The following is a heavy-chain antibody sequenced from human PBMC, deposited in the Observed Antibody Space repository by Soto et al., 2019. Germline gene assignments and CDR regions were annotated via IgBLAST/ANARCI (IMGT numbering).Heavy chain of an antibody. CDR1: GGSISNYY. CDR2: IYYSGST. J-gene: IGHJ5*02. Sequence: PSETLSLTCTVSGGSISNYYWSWIRQPPGKGLEWIGYIYYSGSTNYNPSLKSRVTISLDTSKNQFSLKLSSVTATDTAVYYCARGGRNKFDPWGQGTLVTVSS. V-gene: IGHV4-59*08. D-gene: IGHD3-16*01. CDR3: ARGGRNKFDP.